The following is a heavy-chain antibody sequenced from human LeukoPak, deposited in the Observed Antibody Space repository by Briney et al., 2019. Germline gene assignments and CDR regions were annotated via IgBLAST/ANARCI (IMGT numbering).Heavy chain of an antibody. J-gene: IGHJ6*02. CDR2: IYNDGST. CDR1: GFTVSSTA. CDR3: ARDGGSGTPLAGTDYIYYGVDV. Sequence: PGGSPIPSFASSGFTVSSTAVSWGRQAPGTGLEGGSVIYNDGSTFYADSVKGRFTISRDTSQNTLDLQMNSLRAEDTAVYYCARDGGSGTPLAGTDYIYYGVDVWGQGTAVTVSS. D-gene: IGHD6-19*01. V-gene: IGHV3-53*01.